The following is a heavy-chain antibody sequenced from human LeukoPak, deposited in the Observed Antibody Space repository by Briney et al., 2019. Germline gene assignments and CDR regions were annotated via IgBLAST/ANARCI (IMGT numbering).Heavy chain of an antibody. J-gene: IGHJ6*02. Sequence: GGSLRLSCAASGFTFSSHWMHWVRQAPGNGLVWVSRINSDGSSISYADSVEGRFTISRDNAKNTLYLQMNSLRAEDTAVYYCARDTSGMDVWGQGTTVTVSS. V-gene: IGHV3-74*01. CDR3: ARDTSGMDV. CDR1: GFTFSSHW. CDR2: INSDGSSI.